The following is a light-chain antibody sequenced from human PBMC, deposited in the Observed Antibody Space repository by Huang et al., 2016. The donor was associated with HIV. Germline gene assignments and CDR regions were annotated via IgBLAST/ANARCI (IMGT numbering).Light chain of an antibody. CDR2: ATS. CDR3: QQYSDYPRT. V-gene: IGKV1-16*01. CDR1: QDISDY. Sequence: DIQMTQSPSSLSASVGARVTITCRARQDISDYLAWFQQKPGKAPNSLIFATSTLHSGVPSRFSGSGSGTAFTLTINNLQPEDFATYYCQQYSDYPRTFGQGTKLDIK. J-gene: IGKJ2*01.